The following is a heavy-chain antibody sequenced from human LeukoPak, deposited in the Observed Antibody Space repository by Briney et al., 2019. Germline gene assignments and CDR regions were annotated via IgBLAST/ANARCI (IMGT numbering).Heavy chain of an antibody. Sequence: TGGSLRLSCSASGFTFSSYAMRWVRQAPGKGLEYVSAISSNGGSTYYADSVKGRFTISRDNSKNTLYLQMSSLRAEDTAVYYCVKERSKPYSSGWYYFDYWGQGTLVTVSS. CDR1: GFTFSSYA. D-gene: IGHD6-19*01. CDR2: ISSNGGST. CDR3: VKERSKPYSSGWYYFDY. J-gene: IGHJ4*02. V-gene: IGHV3-64D*09.